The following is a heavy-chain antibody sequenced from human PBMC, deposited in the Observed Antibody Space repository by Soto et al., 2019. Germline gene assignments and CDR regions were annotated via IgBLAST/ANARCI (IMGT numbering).Heavy chain of an antibody. J-gene: IGHJ5*02. V-gene: IGHV4-39*01. CDR2: IYYSGST. CDR3: ASWVRGAMVTWGWFDP. CDR1: GGSISSSSYY. Sequence: SETLSLTCTVSGGSISSSSYYWGWIRQPPGKGLEWIGSIYYSGSTYYNPSLKSRVTISVDTSKNQFSLKLSSVTAADTAVYYCASWVRGAMVTWGWFDPWGQGTLVTVSS. D-gene: IGHD3-10*01.